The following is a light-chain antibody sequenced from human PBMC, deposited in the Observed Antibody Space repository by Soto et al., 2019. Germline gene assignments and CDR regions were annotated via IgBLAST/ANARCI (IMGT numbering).Light chain of an antibody. V-gene: IGLV2-14*01. CDR2: DVS. CDR1: SSDVGGYNY. Sequence: QSALTQPASVSGSPGQSITISCTGTSSDVGGYNYVSWCQQHPGKAPKLMIYDVSNRPSGVSNRFSGSKSGNTASLTISGLQAEDEADYYCSSYTSSSKGVFGGGTKLTVL. J-gene: IGLJ2*01. CDR3: SSYTSSSKGV.